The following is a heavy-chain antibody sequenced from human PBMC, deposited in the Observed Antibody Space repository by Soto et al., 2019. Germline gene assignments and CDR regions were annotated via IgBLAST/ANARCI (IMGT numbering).Heavy chain of an antibody. Sequence: ASVKVSCKASGGTFSSYAISWVGQAPGQGLEWMGGIIPIFGTANYAQKFQGRVTITADESTSTAYMELSSLRSEDTAVYYCARDGSGSYYYFDYWGQGTLVTVSS. J-gene: IGHJ4*02. CDR1: GGTFSSYA. CDR2: IIPIFGTA. V-gene: IGHV1-69*13. D-gene: IGHD1-26*01. CDR3: ARDGSGSYYYFDY.